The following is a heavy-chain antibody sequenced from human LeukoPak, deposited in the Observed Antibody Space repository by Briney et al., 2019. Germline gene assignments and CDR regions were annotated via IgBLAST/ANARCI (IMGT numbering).Heavy chain of an antibody. D-gene: IGHD3-22*01. CDR2: INPNSGGT. CDR3: VRVDSDYYDSSGYYPLDP. Sequence: ASVKVSCKASGYTFTGYYMHWVRQAPGQGLEWMGWINPNSGGTNYAQKFQGRVTMTRDTSISTAYMELSRLRSDDTAVYYCVRVDSDYYDSSGYYPLDPWGQGTLVTVSS. V-gene: IGHV1-2*02. J-gene: IGHJ5*02. CDR1: GYTFTGYY.